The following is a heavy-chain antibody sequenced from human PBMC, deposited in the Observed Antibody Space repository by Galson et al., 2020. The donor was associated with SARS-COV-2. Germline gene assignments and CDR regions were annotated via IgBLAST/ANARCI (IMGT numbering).Heavy chain of an antibody. CDR1: GGTFNSYA. CDR3: ARNFNWVSLKDWYFDV. Sequence: SVMVSCKASGGTFNSYAINWVRQAPGQGLEWMGGIIPIFGTALYPQRFQGRVTITADESTSTAYMELRSLRSEDTAVYYCARNFNWVSLKDWYFDVWGRGTLVTVSS. CDR2: IIPIFGTA. V-gene: IGHV1-69*13. J-gene: IGHJ2*01. D-gene: IGHD7-27*01.